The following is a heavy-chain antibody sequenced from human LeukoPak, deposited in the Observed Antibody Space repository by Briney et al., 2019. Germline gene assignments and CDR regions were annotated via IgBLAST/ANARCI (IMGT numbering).Heavy chain of an antibody. CDR1: GGSISSYY. Sequence: PSETLSLTCTVSGGSISSYYWNWIRQPPGKGPEWIGYINYIRTTDYNPSLKSRVTISLDTSKNRFSLKLSSVTAADTAMYYCARSYSSSDHYYYYGMDVWGQGTTVTVSS. D-gene: IGHD6-13*01. CDR3: ARSYSSSDHYYYYGMDV. J-gene: IGHJ6*02. CDR2: INYIRTT. V-gene: IGHV4-59*08.